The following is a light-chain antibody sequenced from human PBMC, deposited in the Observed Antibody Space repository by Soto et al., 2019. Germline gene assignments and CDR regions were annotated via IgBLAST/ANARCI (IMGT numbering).Light chain of an antibody. CDR2: DVS. CDR1: SSDVGGYNY. V-gene: IGLV2-8*01. Sequence: QSALTQPPSASGSPGQSVTISCTGTSSDVGGYNYVSWYQQQPGKAPKLMISDVSNRPSGVPDRFSGSKSGNTSSLTVSGVQADEDADDYCSSSAGSSKFEVVFGGGTKLTVL. CDR3: SSSAGSSKFEVV. J-gene: IGLJ2*01.